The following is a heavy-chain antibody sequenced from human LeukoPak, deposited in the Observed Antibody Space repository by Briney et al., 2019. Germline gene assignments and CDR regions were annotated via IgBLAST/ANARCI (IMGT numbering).Heavy chain of an antibody. CDR3: ARHSLSEQQLVEGRGALDY. CDR2: ISHSGST. CDR1: GGSFSGYY. Sequence: PSETLSLTCAVYGGSFSGYYWSWIRQPPGKGLEWIGEISHSGSTNYNPSLKSRVTISVDTSKNQFSLKLSSVTAADTAVYYCARHSLSEQQLVEGRGALDYWGQGTLVTVSS. V-gene: IGHV4-34*01. D-gene: IGHD6-13*01. J-gene: IGHJ4*02.